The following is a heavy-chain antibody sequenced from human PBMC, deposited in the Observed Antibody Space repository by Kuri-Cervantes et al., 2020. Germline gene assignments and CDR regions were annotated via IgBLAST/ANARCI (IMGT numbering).Heavy chain of an antibody. Sequence: GESLKISCAASGFTFSSYGMHWVRQAPGKGLEWVAVISYDGSNKYYADSVKGRFTISRDNSKNTLYLQMNSLRAEDTAVYYCARSYYDSSGLSGMDVWGQGTTVTVSS. CDR2: ISYDGSNK. CDR1: GFTFSSYG. CDR3: ARSYYDSSGLSGMDV. V-gene: IGHV3-30*03. D-gene: IGHD3-22*01. J-gene: IGHJ6*02.